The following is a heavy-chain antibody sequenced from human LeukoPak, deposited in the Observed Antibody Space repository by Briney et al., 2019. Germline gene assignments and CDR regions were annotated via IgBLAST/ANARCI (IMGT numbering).Heavy chain of an antibody. CDR3: AKTEDSSGWYFDY. V-gene: IGHV3-23*01. CDR2: ISGSGGST. CDR1: GFTFSSYA. D-gene: IGHD6-19*01. Sequence: GGSLRLSCAASGFTFSSYAMSWVRQAPGKGLEWVSAISGSGGSTYYADSVKGRFTISRDNSKNTLCLQMNSLRAEDTAVYYCAKTEDSSGWYFDYWRQGPLVSVSS. J-gene: IGHJ4*02.